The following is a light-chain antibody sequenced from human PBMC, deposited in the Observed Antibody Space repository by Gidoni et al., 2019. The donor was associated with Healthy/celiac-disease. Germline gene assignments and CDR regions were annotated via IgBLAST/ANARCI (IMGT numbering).Light chain of an antibody. CDR3: QQYYSTPFT. Sequence: DSVMTQSPDSLAVSLGERATINCKSSQSVLYSSNNKNYLAWYQQKPGQPPKLLIYWASTRESGVPDRFSGSGSGTDFTLTISSLQAEDVAVYYCQQYYSTPFTFXPXTKVEIK. CDR2: WAS. J-gene: IGKJ3*01. V-gene: IGKV4-1*01. CDR1: QSVLYSSNNKNY.